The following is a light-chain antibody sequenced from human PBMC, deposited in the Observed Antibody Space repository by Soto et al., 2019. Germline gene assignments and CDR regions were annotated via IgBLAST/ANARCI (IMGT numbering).Light chain of an antibody. CDR2: DVS. CDR1: SSDVGAYNY. CDR3: CSYAGSYTYVV. V-gene: IGLV2-11*01. J-gene: IGLJ2*01. Sequence: QSALTQPRSVSGSPGQSVTISCTGTSSDVGAYNYVSWYQHHPGKAPKLVIYDVSERPSGVPDRFSGSKSGNTASLTISGLQVEDEADYYCCSYAGSYTYVVFGGGTKLTVL.